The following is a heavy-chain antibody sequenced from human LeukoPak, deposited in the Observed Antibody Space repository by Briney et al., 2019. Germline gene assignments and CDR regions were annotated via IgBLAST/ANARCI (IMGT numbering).Heavy chain of an antibody. V-gene: IGHV3-53*01. J-gene: IGHJ4*02. CDR1: GFTVSSNY. CDR3: AREVDGGMEPYYFDY. Sequence: PGGSLRLSCAASGFTVSSNYMSWVRQAPGKGLEWVSVIYSGGSTYYADSVKGRFTISRDNSKNTLYLQMNSLRAEDTAAYYCAREVDGGMEPYYFDYWGQGTLVTVSS. CDR2: IYSGGST. D-gene: IGHD2-15*01.